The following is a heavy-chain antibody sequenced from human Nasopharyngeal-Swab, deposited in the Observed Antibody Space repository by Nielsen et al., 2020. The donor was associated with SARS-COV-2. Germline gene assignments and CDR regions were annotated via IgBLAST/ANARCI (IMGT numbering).Heavy chain of an antibody. J-gene: IGHJ5*02. CDR1: GGSFSGYY. CDR3: ARARYCSGSSCYRRNNWFDP. CDR2: INHSGST. Sequence: SETLSLTCAVYGGSFSGYYWSWIRQPPGKGLEWIGEINHSGSTNYNPSLKSRVTISVDTSKNQFSLKLSSVTAADPAVYYCARARYCSGSSCYRRNNWFDPWGQGTLVTVSS. D-gene: IGHD2-15*01. V-gene: IGHV4-34*01.